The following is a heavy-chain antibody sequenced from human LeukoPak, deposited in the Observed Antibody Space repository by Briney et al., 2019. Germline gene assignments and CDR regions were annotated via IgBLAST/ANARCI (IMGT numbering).Heavy chain of an antibody. CDR3: ARLPYSSGWYVY. CDR2: IYYSGST. V-gene: IGHV4-59*01. J-gene: IGHJ4*02. Sequence: SETLSLTCTVSGGSISSYYWSWIRQPPGKGLEWMGYIYYSGSTNYNPSLESRVTISVDTSKNQFSLKLSSATAADTAMYYCARLPYSSGWYVYWGQGTLVTVSS. D-gene: IGHD6-19*01. CDR1: GGSISSYY.